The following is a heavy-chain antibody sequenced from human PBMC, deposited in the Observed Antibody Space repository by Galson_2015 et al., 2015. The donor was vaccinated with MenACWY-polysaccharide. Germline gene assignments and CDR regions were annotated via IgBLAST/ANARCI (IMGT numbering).Heavy chain of an antibody. V-gene: IGHV3-49*04. Sequence: SLRLSCAASGFIFGGYAMSWVRQAPGKGLQWVGFIRVKAYGETTEYAASVKGRFTISRDDSKSIAYLQMSSLKTEDTAVYYCARDPPYSSGWRLDYWGQGTLVTVSS. CDR3: ARDPPYSSGWRLDY. D-gene: IGHD6-19*01. J-gene: IGHJ4*02. CDR2: IRVKAYGETT. CDR1: GFIFGGYA.